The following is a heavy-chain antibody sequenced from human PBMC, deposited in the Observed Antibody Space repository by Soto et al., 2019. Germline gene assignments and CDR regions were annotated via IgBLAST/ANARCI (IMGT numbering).Heavy chain of an antibody. J-gene: IGHJ6*02. CDR2: ISAYNGNT. D-gene: IGHD2-15*01. CDR1: GYTFTSYG. Sequence: QVQLVQSGAEVKKPGAPVKVSCKASGYTFTSYGITWVRQAPGQGLEWMGWISAYNGNTNYAQKLQGTVTMTTDTSTSPAYMEPRSLRSDDTAVYYCAREKEVVVAATNYYYGMDVWGQGTTVTVSS. CDR3: AREKEVVVAATNYYYGMDV. V-gene: IGHV1-18*04.